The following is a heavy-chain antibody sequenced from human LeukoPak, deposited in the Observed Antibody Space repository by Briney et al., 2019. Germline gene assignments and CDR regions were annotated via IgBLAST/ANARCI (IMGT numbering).Heavy chain of an antibody. V-gene: IGHV3-23*01. J-gene: IGHJ4*02. D-gene: IGHD6-19*01. CDR2: ISGGGEST. Sequence: GGSLRLSCVASEFTFSSHAMNWVRQAPGKGLEWVSSISGGGESTYYADSVKGRFTVSRDSSKNTLYLQINSLRGEDTAVYYCAKGKYSSGGVPDYWGQGTLVTVSS. CDR3: AKGKYSSGGVPDY. CDR1: EFTFSSHA.